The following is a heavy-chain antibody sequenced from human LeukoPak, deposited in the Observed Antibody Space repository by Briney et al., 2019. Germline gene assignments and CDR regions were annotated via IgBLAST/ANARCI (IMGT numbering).Heavy chain of an antibody. CDR2: INHSGST. J-gene: IGHJ4*02. V-gene: IGHV4-34*01. CDR3: ASVDSSSWYYFDY. CDR1: GGSFSGYY. Sequence: PSETLSLTCAVYGGSFSGYYWSWIRQPPGKGLEWIGEINHSGSTNYNPSLKSRVTISVDTSKNQFSLKLSSVTAADTAVYYCASVDSSSWYYFDYWGQGTLVTVSS. D-gene: IGHD6-13*01.